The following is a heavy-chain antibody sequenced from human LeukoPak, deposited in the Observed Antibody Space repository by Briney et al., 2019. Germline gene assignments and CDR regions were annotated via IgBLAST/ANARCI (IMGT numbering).Heavy chain of an antibody. V-gene: IGHV1-3*01. CDR3: AREPPGYYYYGMDV. J-gene: IGHJ6*02. CDR1: GYTFTSYA. Sequence: ASVKVSCKASGYTFTSYAMHWVRQAPGQRLEWMGWINAGNGNTKYSQKLQGRVTMTTDTSTSTAYMELRSLRSDDTAVYYCAREPPGYYYYGMDVWGQGTTVTVSS. CDR2: INAGNGNT.